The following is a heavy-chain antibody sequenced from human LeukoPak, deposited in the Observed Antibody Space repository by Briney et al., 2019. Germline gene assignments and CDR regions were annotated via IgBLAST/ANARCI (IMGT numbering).Heavy chain of an antibody. CDR2: IRSKAYGGTT. J-gene: IGHJ4*02. D-gene: IGHD3-10*01. CDR1: GFTFSSYA. Sequence: AGGSLRLSCAASGFTFSSYAMSWVRQAPGKGLEWVGFIRSKAYGGTTEYAASVKGRFTISRDDSKSIAYLQMNSLKTEDTAVYYCTRDRSYYGSGSYSVYWGQGTLVTVSS. CDR3: TRDRSYYGSGSYSVY. V-gene: IGHV3-49*04.